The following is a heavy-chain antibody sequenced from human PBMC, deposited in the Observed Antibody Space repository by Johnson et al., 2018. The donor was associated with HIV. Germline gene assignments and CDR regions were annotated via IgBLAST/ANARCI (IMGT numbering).Heavy chain of an antibody. Sequence: QVQLVESGGGVVQPGRSLRLSCAASGFTFSSYGIHWVRQAPGKGLEWVAVIWYDGSNKYYADSVKGRFTISRDNSKNTLYLQMNSLRAEDTAVYYCARDAHRTDDAFDIWGQGTMVTVSS. J-gene: IGHJ3*02. V-gene: IGHV3-33*01. CDR2: IWYDGSNK. D-gene: IGHD1-14*01. CDR3: ARDAHRTDDAFDI. CDR1: GFTFSSYG.